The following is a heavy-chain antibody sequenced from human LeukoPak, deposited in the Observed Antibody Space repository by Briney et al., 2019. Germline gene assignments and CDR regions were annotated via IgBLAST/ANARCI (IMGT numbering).Heavy chain of an antibody. J-gene: IGHJ4*02. CDR3: AKDGTYSSGWFDY. CDR2: ITSKNNGM. Sequence: GGSLRLSCAASGFTFSGNGMNWVRQAPGKGLEWVSYITSKNNGMYYADSVKGRFTISRDNSKNTLYLQMNSLRAEDTAVYYCAKDGTYSSGWFDYWGQGTLVTVSS. V-gene: IGHV3-48*01. D-gene: IGHD6-19*01. CDR1: GFTFSGNG.